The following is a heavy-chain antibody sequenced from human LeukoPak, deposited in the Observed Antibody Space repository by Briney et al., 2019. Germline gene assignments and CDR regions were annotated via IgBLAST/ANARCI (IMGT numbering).Heavy chain of an antibody. D-gene: IGHD3-22*01. J-gene: IGHJ4*02. Sequence: GGSLRLSCAASGSTFSSYAMSWVRQAPGKGREWVSAISGSGGITYYAGSVKGRFTISRDNSKNTLYLKMNSLRAEDTAVYYCAKDGSTNYYDSSGYSDYWGQGTLVTVSS. CDR3: AKDGSTNYYDSSGYSDY. V-gene: IGHV3-23*01. CDR1: GSTFSSYA. CDR2: ISGSGGIT.